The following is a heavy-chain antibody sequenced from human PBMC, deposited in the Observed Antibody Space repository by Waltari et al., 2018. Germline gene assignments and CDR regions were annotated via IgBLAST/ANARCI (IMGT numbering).Heavy chain of an antibody. D-gene: IGHD6-13*01. CDR2: IYTSGST. Sequence: QVQLQESGPGLVKPSETLSLTCTVSGGSISSYYWSWIRQPAGKGLEWIGRIYTSGSTNYNPSLKRRVTMSVDTSKNQFSLKLSSVTAADTAVYYCAREGYSSKTYYYYMDVWGKGTTVTISS. CDR1: GGSISSYY. J-gene: IGHJ6*03. CDR3: AREGYSSKTYYYYMDV. V-gene: IGHV4-4*07.